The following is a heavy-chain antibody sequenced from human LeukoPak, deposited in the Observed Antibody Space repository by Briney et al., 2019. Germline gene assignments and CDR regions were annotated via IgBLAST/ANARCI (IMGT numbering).Heavy chain of an antibody. J-gene: IGHJ4*02. CDR1: GFTFSSYA. V-gene: IGHV3-23*01. CDR2: ISTNGGST. Sequence: PGGSLRLSCAASGFTFSSYAMSWVRQAPGKGLEWVSGISTNGGSTSYADSVKGRFTISRDNPRNTLYMEMNSLRAEDTAVYYCSVMHRYYDGSGYWVQWGQGTLATVSS. CDR3: SVMHRYYDGSGYWVQ. D-gene: IGHD3-22*01.